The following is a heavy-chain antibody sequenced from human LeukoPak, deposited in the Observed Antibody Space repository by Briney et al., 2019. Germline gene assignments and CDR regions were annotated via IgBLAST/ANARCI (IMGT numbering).Heavy chain of an antibody. J-gene: IGHJ5*02. V-gene: IGHV4-59*01. CDR2: IYYSGST. CDR1: GGSISSNY. CDR3: GRVMVRGVIINRGSIAWFDP. D-gene: IGHD3-10*01. Sequence: SETLSLTCTVSGGSISSNYWSWIRQPPGRGLEWFGYIYYSGSTNYNPSLKSRVTISVDTSKNQFFLKLSSVTAADTAVYYCGRVMVRGVIINRGSIAWFDPWGQGTLVSVS.